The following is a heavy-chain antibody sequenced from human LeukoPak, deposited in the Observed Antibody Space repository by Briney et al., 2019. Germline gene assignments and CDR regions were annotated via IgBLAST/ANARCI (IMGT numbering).Heavy chain of an antibody. CDR3: ARDSRGMVRGVIPNGS. CDR2: INPNSGGT. V-gene: IGHV1-2*02. J-gene: IGHJ3*01. D-gene: IGHD3-10*01. Sequence: ASVKVSCKASGYTFTGYYMHWVRQAPGQGLEWMGWINPNSGGTNYAQKFQGRVTMTRVTSISTAYMELSRLRSDDTAVYYCARDSRGMVRGVIPNGSWGQGTMVTVSS. CDR1: GYTFTGYY.